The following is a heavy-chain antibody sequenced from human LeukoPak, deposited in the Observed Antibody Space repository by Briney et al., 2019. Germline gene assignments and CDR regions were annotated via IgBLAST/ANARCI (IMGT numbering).Heavy chain of an antibody. J-gene: IGHJ4*02. Sequence: NSSETLSLTCAVYGGSFSGYYWSWIRQPPGKGLEWIGEINHSGSTNYNPSLKSRVTISVDTSKNQFSLRLSSVTAADTAVYYCASISGSGSLHEDYWGQGTLVTVSS. CDR1: GGSFSGYY. V-gene: IGHV4-34*01. D-gene: IGHD3-10*01. CDR2: INHSGST. CDR3: ASISGSGSLHEDY.